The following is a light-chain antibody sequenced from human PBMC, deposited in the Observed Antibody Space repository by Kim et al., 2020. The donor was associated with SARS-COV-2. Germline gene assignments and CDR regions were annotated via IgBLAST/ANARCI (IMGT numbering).Light chain of an antibody. CDR1: SLRKCY. CDR3: SSRDSSGDHVV. CDR2: GKY. V-gene: IGLV3-19*01. J-gene: IGLJ3*02. Sequence: ALGHTVTRTCQGASLRKCYATWYQQRPGQAPTLVLYGKYDRPSGIPDRFSGSASGNTASLTITGAQAEDEGDYYCSSRDSSGDHVVFGGGTKLTVL.